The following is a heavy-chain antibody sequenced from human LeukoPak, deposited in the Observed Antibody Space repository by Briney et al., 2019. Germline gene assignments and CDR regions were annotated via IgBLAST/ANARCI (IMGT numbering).Heavy chain of an antibody. D-gene: IGHD3-10*01. CDR3: ARESGESFDY. CDR2: IGGSSSSI. V-gene: IGHV3-21*01. Sequence: GGSLRLSCAASGFSFSSHSMNWVRQAPGKGLEWVSSIGGSSSSIYYADSVKGRFTISRDNAKNSLYLQMNSLRAEDTAVYYYARESGESFDYWGQGALVTVSS. CDR1: GFSFSSHS. J-gene: IGHJ4*02.